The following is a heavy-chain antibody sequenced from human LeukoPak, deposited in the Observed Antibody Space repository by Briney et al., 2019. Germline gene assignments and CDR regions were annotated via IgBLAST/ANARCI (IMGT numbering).Heavy chain of an antibody. CDR2: ISAYNGHT. Sequence: GASVKVSCKASGYTFTSYGISWVRQAPGQGLEWMGWISAYNGHTNYAQKLQGRVSMTTDTSTNTAYMELRSLRSDDTAVYYCAREDIVGPRGDLDYWGQGTLVTVSS. D-gene: IGHD1-26*01. V-gene: IGHV1-18*01. CDR1: GYTFTSYG. CDR3: AREDIVGPRGDLDY. J-gene: IGHJ4*02.